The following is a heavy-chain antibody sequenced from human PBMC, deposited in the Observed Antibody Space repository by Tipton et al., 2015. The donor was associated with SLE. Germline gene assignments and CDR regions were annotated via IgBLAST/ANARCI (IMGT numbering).Heavy chain of an antibody. J-gene: IGHJ5*02. CDR1: GFIFSDYS. Sequence: GSLRLSCAAFGFIFSDYSMNWVRRATGKGLEWVSSISSSSRYIYHAESLKGRFTISRDNAKKSLYLQMNSLRVEDTAVYFCAGDDYASGITWGQGTLVTVSS. CDR3: AGDDYASGIT. D-gene: IGHD3-10*01. CDR2: ISSSSRYI. V-gene: IGHV3-21*03.